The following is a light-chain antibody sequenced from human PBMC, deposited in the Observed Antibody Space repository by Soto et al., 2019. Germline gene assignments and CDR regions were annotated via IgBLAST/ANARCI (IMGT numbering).Light chain of an antibody. CDR1: QSVSSNY. Sequence: EIVLTQSPGTLSLSPGERATLSCRASQSVSSNYLAWYQQKPGQAPRLLIYGASSRATGIPDRFSGSGSGTDFTLTISRLETEDFAVYYCQQDGSSHYTFGQGTQLEIK. CDR2: GAS. CDR3: QQDGSSHYT. J-gene: IGKJ2*01. V-gene: IGKV3-20*01.